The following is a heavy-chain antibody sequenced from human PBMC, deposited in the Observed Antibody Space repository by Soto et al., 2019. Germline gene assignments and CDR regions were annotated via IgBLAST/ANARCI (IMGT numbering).Heavy chain of an antibody. V-gene: IGHV1-46*03. CDR1: GNTFSNYY. CDR3: ARGGHVVVVTAAVDY. J-gene: IGHJ4*02. Sequence: QVQLVQSGAEVKKPGASVKVSCKASGNTFSNYYIHWVRQAPGQGLEWMGTINPSGGHTTYAQKFRGRVTMTRDTSTSPLYMELTSLRSEDTAVYYCARGGHVVVVTAAVDYWGQGTLVTVSS. D-gene: IGHD2-21*02. CDR2: INPSGGHT.